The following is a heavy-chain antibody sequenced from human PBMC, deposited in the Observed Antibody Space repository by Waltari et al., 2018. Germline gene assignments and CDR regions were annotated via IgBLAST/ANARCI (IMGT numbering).Heavy chain of an antibody. V-gene: IGHV3-53*01. Sequence: EVHLVESGGGLIQPGGSLRLSCAAFWLTVSSNYSSWVRQAPGTGLEWVTVINSGGSKYYADSVKGRFTISRDNSKNTLYLQMNSLRAEDTAVYYCARGRGMDVWGQGTTVTVSS. CDR2: INSGGSK. J-gene: IGHJ6*02. CDR3: ARGRGMDV. CDR1: WLTVSSNY. D-gene: IGHD3-16*01.